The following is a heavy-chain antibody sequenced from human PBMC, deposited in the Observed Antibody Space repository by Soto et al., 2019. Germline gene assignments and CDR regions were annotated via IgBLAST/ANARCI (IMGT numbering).Heavy chain of an antibody. J-gene: IGHJ4*02. V-gene: IGHV1-69*02. Sequence: QVQLVQSGAEVKKPGSSVKVSCKASGGTFSSYTISWVRQAPGQGLEWMGRIIPILGLANYAQKFQGRVTITADKSTSTAYMELSSLRSEDTAVYYCASLATADTLDYWGQGTLVTVSS. CDR1: GGTFSSYT. D-gene: IGHD6-13*01. CDR3: ASLATADTLDY. CDR2: IIPILGLA.